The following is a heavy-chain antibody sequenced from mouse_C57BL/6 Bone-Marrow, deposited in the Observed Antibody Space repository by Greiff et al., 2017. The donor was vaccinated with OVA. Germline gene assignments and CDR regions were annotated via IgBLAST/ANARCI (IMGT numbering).Heavy chain of an antibody. Sequence: VHVKQSGPELVKPGDSVKISCKASGYSFTGYFMNWVMQSHGKSLEWIGRINPYNGDTFYNQKFKGKATLTVDKSSSTAHMELRSLTSEDSAVYYCARGELRYYFDYWGQGTTLTVSS. V-gene: IGHV1-20*01. CDR1: GYSFTGYF. CDR2: INPYNGDT. D-gene: IGHD2-4*01. J-gene: IGHJ2*01. CDR3: ARGELRYYFDY.